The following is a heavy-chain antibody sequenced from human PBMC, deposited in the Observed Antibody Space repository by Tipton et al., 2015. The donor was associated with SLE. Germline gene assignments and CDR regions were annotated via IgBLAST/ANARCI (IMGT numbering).Heavy chain of an antibody. D-gene: IGHD2-15*01. V-gene: IGHV3-21*01. J-gene: IGHJ3*02. CDR3: ARDVVKNAFDI. Sequence: SLRLSCAASGFTFSSYSMNWVRQAPGKGLEWVSSISSSSSYIYYADSVKGRFTISRDNAKNSLYLQMNSLRAEDTAVYYCARDVVKNAFDIWGQGTMVTVSS. CDR2: ISSSSSYI. CDR1: GFTFSSYS.